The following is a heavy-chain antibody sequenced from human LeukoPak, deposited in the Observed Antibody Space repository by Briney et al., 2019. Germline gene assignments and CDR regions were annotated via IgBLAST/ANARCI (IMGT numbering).Heavy chain of an antibody. J-gene: IGHJ6*02. CDR3: ARVPGYCSSTSCYSAGYYGMDV. CDR2: INPNSGGT. V-gene: IGHV1-2*02. D-gene: IGHD2-2*01. CDR1: GYTFTGYY. Sequence: GASVKVSCRASGYTFTGYYMHWVRQAPGQGLEWMGWINPNSGGTNYAQKFQGRVTMTRDTSISTAYMELSRLRSDDTAVYYCARVPGYCSSTSCYSAGYYGMDVWGRGTTVTVSS.